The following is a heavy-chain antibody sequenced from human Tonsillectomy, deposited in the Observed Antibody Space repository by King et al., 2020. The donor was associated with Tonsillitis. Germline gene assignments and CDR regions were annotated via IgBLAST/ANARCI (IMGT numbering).Heavy chain of an antibody. CDR1: GFTCSTYN. CDR3: ARDYYNSGSYPIDS. CDR2: ISSSSTTI. Sequence: VQLVESGGGLVQPGGSRRLSCAASGFTCSTYNMNWVRPAPGKGLEWVSYISSSSTTISYADSVKGRFTISRDNAKNSLYLQMNSLRAEDTAVYYCARDYYNSGSYPIDSWGQGTLVIVSS. V-gene: IGHV3-48*01. D-gene: IGHD3-10*01. J-gene: IGHJ4*02.